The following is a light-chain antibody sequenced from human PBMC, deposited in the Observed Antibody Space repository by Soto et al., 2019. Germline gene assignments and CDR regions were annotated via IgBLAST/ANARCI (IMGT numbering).Light chain of an antibody. V-gene: IGKV3-11*01. J-gene: IGKJ5*01. CDR2: DAS. CDR1: QSVNTY. CDR3: QERYNWPPET. Sequence: EIVLTQSPATLSLSPGERATLSCRASQSVNTYLAWYQQKPGQSPRLLIYDASNRATGIPARFSGSGSGTDFTLTISSLEPEDFAVYYCQERYNWPPETFGQGTRLEI.